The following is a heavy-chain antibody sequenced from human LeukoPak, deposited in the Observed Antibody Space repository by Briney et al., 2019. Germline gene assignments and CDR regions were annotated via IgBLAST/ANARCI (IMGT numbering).Heavy chain of an antibody. Sequence: GGSLRLSCAASGFTFSSYGMHWVRQAPGKGLEWVSAISGSDGSTYYADSVKGRFTISRDNSKNTLYLQMNSLRAEDTAVYYCAKVGAAAAKEPNDYWGQGTLVTVSS. CDR1: GFTFSSYG. CDR2: ISGSDGST. CDR3: AKVGAAAAKEPNDY. V-gene: IGHV3-23*01. J-gene: IGHJ4*02. D-gene: IGHD6-13*01.